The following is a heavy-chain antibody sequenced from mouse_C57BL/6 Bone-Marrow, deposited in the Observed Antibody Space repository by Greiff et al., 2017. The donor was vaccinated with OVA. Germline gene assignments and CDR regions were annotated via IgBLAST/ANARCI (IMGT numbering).Heavy chain of an antibody. CDR1: GYTFTSYW. CDR2: IDPSDSYT. V-gene: IGHV1-69*01. D-gene: IGHD2-3*01. CDR3: AREGDGYPFDY. J-gene: IGHJ2*01. Sequence: VQLQQPGAELVMPGASVKLSCKASGYTFTSYWMHWVKQRPGQGLEWIGEIDPSDSYTNYNQKFKGKSTLTVDKSSSTAYMQLSSLTSEDSAVDYGAREGDGYPFDYWGQGTTLTVSA.